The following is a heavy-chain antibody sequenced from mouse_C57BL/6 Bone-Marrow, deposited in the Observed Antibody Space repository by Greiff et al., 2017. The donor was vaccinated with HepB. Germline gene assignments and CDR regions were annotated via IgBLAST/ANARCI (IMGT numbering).Heavy chain of an antibody. CDR1: GYTFTSYW. CDR3: ARGYYCSSDGNY. V-gene: IGHV1-50*01. D-gene: IGHD1-1*01. CDR2: IDPSGSYT. Sequence: QVQLQQPGAELVKPGASVKLSCKASGYTFTSYWMQWVKQRPGQGLEWIGEIDPSGSYTNYNQKFKGKATLTVDTSSSTAYMPLSSLTSEDSAVYYCARGYYCSSDGNYWGQGTTLTVSS. J-gene: IGHJ2*01.